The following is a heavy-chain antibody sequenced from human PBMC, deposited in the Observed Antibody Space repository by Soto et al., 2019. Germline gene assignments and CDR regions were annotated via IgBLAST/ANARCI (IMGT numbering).Heavy chain of an antibody. CDR3: AKGHSSSWYYFDY. J-gene: IGHJ4*02. V-gene: IGHV3-30*18. CDR2: ISYDGSNK. Sequence: QVQLVESGGGVVQPGRSLRLSCAASGFTFSSSGMHWVRQAPGKGLEWVAVISYDGSNKYYADSVKGRFTISRDNAKNKLYLQMNSLRAEDTAVYYCAKGHSSSWYYFDYWGQGTLVTVSS. CDR1: GFTFSSSG. D-gene: IGHD6-13*01.